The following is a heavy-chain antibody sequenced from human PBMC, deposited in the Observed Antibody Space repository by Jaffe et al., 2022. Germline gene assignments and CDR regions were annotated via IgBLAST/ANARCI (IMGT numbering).Heavy chain of an antibody. Sequence: QVQLQQWGAGLLKPSETLSLTCAVYGGSFSGYYWSWIRQPPGKGLEWIGEINHSGSTNYNPSLKSRVTISVDTSKNQFSLKLSSVTAADTAVYYCARDDILTGYGGWGQGTLVTVSS. J-gene: IGHJ4*02. CDR3: ARDDILTGYGG. D-gene: IGHD3-9*01. CDR1: GGSFSGYY. CDR2: INHSGST. V-gene: IGHV4-34*01.